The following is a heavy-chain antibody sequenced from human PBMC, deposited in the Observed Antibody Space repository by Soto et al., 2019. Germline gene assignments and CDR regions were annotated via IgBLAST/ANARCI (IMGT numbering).Heavy chain of an antibody. Sequence: GGSLRLSCAASGFTFSSYAMSWVRQAPGKGLEWVSAISGSGGSTYYADSVKGRFTISRDNSKNTPYLQMNSLRAEDTAVYYCAKGDEYCGGDCYSNWFDPWGQGTLVTVSS. CDR2: ISGSGGST. V-gene: IGHV3-23*01. D-gene: IGHD2-21*02. J-gene: IGHJ5*02. CDR3: AKGDEYCGGDCYSNWFDP. CDR1: GFTFSSYA.